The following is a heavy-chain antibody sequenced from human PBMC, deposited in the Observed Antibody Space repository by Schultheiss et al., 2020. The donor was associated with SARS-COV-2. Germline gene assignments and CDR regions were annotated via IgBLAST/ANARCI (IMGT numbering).Heavy chain of an antibody. V-gene: IGHV4-34*01. D-gene: IGHD3-16*01. CDR2: INHSGST. CDR1: GGSFSGYY. J-gene: IGHJ6*03. CDR3: ARHSGWGAYYYYYYYMDV. Sequence: SETLSLTCAVYGGSFSGYYWSWIRQPPGKGLEWIGEINHSGSTNYNPSLKSRVTISVDTSKNQFSLKLSSVTAADTAVYYCARHSGWGAYYYYYYYMDVWGKGTTVTVSS.